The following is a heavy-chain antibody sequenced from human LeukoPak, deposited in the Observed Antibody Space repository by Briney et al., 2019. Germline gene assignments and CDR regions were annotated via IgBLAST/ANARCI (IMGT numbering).Heavy chain of an antibody. CDR2: ISSSSSYI. J-gene: IGHJ4*02. V-gene: IGHV3-21*01. Sequence: GGSLRLSCAASGFTFSSYSMNWVRQAPGKGLEWVSSISSSSSYIYYADSVKGRFTISRDNAKNSLYLRMNSLRAEDTAVYYCARDLSYGDYGGNYWGQGTLVTVSS. CDR3: ARDLSYGDYGGNY. CDR1: GFTFSSYS. D-gene: IGHD4-17*01.